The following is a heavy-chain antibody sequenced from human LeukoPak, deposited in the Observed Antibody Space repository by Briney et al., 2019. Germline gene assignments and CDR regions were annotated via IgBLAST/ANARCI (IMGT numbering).Heavy chain of an antibody. CDR3: ARDREVPAGRVFFDY. J-gene: IGHJ4*02. V-gene: IGHV3-48*01. D-gene: IGHD2-2*01. CDR1: GVTFSSYS. CDR2: ISSSNSTI. Sequence: PGGSLRLSCAASGVTFSSYSMNWVRQAPGKGLEWVSYISSSNSTIYYADSVKGRFTISRDNAKNSLYLQMNSLRAEDTAVYYCARDREVPAGRVFFDYWGQGTLVTVSS.